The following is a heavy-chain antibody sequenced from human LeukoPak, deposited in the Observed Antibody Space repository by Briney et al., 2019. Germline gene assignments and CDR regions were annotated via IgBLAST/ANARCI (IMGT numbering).Heavy chain of an antibody. CDR2: INHSGST. D-gene: IGHD2-15*01. J-gene: IGHJ6*03. CDR3: ARGSIVVVVAATRTPPEINYYMDV. Sequence: SETLSLTXAVYGGSFSGYYWSWIRQPPGKGLEWIGEINHSGSTNYNPSLKSRVTISVDTSKNQFSLKLSSVTAADTAVYYCARGSIVVVVAATRTPPEINYYMDVWGKGTTVTVSS. CDR1: GGSFSGYY. V-gene: IGHV4-34*01.